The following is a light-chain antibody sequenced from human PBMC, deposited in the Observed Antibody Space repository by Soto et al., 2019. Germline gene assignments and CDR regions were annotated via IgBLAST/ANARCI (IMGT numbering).Light chain of an antibody. CDR1: SSNIGNNY. CDR2: ENN. V-gene: IGLV1-51*02. CDR3: GTWDSSLSAGQGV. J-gene: IGLJ2*01. Sequence: QSVLTQPPSVSAAPGQKVTISCSGSSSNIGNNYVSWYQQLPGTAPKLLIYENNKRPPGIPDRFSGSKSGTSATLGITGLQTGDEADYYCGTWDSSLSAGQGVFGGGTKLTVL.